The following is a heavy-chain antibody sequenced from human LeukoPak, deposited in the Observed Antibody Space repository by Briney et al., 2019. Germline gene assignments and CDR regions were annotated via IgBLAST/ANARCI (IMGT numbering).Heavy chain of an antibody. CDR2: ISYDGSNK. J-gene: IGHJ5*02. CDR3: ATYYYGSGSYYNRNWFDP. CDR1: GFTFSSYG. D-gene: IGHD3-10*01. V-gene: IGHV3-30*03. Sequence: GVSVRLSCAASGFTFSSYGMQWVRQAPGKGLEWVAVISYDGSNKYYADSVKVRFTISRDNSKNTLYLQMNSLRAEDTAVYYCATYYYGSGSYYNRNWFDPWGQGTLVTVSS.